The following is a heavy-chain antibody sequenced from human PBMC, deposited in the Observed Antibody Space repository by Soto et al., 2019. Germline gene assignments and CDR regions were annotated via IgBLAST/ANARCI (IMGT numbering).Heavy chain of an antibody. CDR2: IYPGDSDT. D-gene: IGHD2-2*01. CDR1: GYSFASYW. J-gene: IGHJ6*02. Sequence: VQPIKNSWKVSGYSFASYWSGWVRQMTGKGLERMGIIYPGDSDTRYSPSFQGQVTISADKSISTAYLQWSSLKASDTAMYYCARLGRCSSTSCFYYYYGMDVWGQGTTVTVSS. V-gene: IGHV5-51*01. CDR3: ARLGRCSSTSCFYYYYGMDV.